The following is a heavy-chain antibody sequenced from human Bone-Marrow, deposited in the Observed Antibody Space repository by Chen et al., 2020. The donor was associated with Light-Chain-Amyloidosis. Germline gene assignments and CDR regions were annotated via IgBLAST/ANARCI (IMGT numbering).Heavy chain of an antibody. D-gene: IGHD5-12*01. CDR3: ARRRDGYNFDY. CDR2: IYPDDSDA. J-gene: IGHJ4*02. Sequence: GWVRQMPGRGLEWMGVIYPDDSDARYSPSFEGQVTISADKSITTAYLQWRSLKASDTAMYYCARRRDGYNFDYWGQGTLVTVSS. V-gene: IGHV5-51*01.